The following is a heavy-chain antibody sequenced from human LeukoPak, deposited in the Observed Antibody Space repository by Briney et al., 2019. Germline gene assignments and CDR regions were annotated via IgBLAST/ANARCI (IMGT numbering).Heavy chain of an antibody. Sequence: GGSLTLSCSVSGFTFSTYVMHWVRQAPGKGLEYVSAISSNGDNTYYADSVKGRFTISRDNSKNTLYLQMSSLKADDTAVYYCVRGTGYWGQGTLVTVSS. J-gene: IGHJ4*02. CDR3: VRGTGY. CDR2: ISSNGDNT. V-gene: IGHV3-64D*06. CDR1: GFTFSTYV.